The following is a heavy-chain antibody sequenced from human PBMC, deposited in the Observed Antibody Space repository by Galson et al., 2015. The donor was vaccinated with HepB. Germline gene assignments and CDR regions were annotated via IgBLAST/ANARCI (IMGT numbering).Heavy chain of an antibody. D-gene: IGHD3-16*02. V-gene: IGHV4-59*01. Sequence: ETLSLTCSVSGASINNNYWSWIRQPPGKGLEWIGYVYFNGNTNYNPSLGSRVSISLDTSKNSFSLNLTSVTAADTAVYYCARDGLPFGGVAVMPGHFDLWGRGTLVTVSS. CDR1: GASINNNY. CDR2: VYFNGNT. CDR3: ARDGLPFGGVAVMPGHFDL. J-gene: IGHJ2*01.